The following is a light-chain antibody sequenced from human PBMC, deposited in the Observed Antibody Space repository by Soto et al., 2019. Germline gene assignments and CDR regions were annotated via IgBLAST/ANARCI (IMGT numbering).Light chain of an antibody. CDR3: QQYYSYPPT. CDR2: AAS. CDR1: QSVSIW. J-gene: IGKJ1*01. Sequence: DIQMTQSPSTLSASVGDTVTITCRASQSVSIWLAWYQKKPGKAPQVLIYAASTLQSGVPSRFSGSGSGTDFTLTISCLQSEDFATYYCQQYYSYPPTFGQGTKVDI. V-gene: IGKV1-5*01.